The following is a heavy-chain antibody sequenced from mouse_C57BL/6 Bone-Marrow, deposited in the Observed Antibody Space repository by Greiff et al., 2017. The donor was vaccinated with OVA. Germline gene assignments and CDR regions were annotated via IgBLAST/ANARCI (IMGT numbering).Heavy chain of an antibody. J-gene: IGHJ2*01. CDR1: GFSLTSYG. V-gene: IGHV2-2*01. Sequence: VQVVESGPGLVQPSQSLSITCTVSGFSLTSYGVHWVRQSPGKGLEWLGVIWSGGSTDYTAAFISRLSISKDNSKSQVFFKMNSLQADDTARYYCARFNYYGSSYAGFDYWGQGTTLTVSS. CDR3: ARFNYYGSSYAGFDY. D-gene: IGHD1-1*01. CDR2: IWSGGST.